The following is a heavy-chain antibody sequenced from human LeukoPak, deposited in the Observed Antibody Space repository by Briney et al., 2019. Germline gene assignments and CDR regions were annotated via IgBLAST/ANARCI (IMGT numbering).Heavy chain of an antibody. CDR3: ARVSSSSSSPHYFDY. CDR2: IYTSGGT. V-gene: IGHV4-4*07. D-gene: IGHD6-6*01. J-gene: IGHJ4*02. Sequence: SETLSLTCTVSGGSISSYYWSWIRQPAGKGLEWIGRIYTSGGTNYNPSLKSRVTISVDTSKIRFSLKLSSVTAADTAVYYCARVSSSSSSPHYFDYWGQGTLVTVSS. CDR1: GGSISSYY.